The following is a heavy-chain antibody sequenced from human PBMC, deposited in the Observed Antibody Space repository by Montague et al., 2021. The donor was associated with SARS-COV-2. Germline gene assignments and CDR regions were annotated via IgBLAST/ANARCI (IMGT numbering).Heavy chain of an antibody. CDR1: GFTFSSYA. J-gene: IGHJ4*02. Sequence: SLILSCAASGFTFSSYAMSWVRQAPVKGLEWVSGMVNNGRKSFYXDSVKGRFVISRDNSDKMVYLQLSSLRAEDTAIYYCAKETAAIGNPLFDSWGQGTLITVSS. D-gene: IGHD4-23*01. CDR3: AKETAAIGNPLFDS. CDR2: MVNNGRKS. V-gene: IGHV3-23*01.